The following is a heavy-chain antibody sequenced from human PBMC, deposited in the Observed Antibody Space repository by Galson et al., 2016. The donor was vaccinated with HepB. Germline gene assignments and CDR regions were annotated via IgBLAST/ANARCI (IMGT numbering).Heavy chain of an antibody. D-gene: IGHD3-10*01. J-gene: IGHJ6*02. Sequence: SLRLSCAAPGFFFSNYGMHWVRQAPGKGLAWVAVVSYDGYSKYYADSVKGRFTISRDNSKTTMYLQMNSLRAEDTAVYYCAKDVYTSGSEYGMDVWGQGTPVTVSS. CDR2: VSYDGYSK. CDR1: GFFFSNYG. V-gene: IGHV3-30*18. CDR3: AKDVYTSGSEYGMDV.